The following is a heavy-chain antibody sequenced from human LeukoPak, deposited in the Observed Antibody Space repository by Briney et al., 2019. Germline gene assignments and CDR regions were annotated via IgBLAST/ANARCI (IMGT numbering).Heavy chain of an antibody. CDR2: IRYDGSNK. CDR1: GFTFSSYG. D-gene: IGHD3-22*01. J-gene: IGHJ4*02. CDR3: AKDFYYDSSGYYTAPFDY. V-gene: IGHV3-30*02. Sequence: GGSLRLSCAASGFTFSSYGMHWVRQAPGKGLEWVAFIRYDGSNKYYADSVKGRFTISRDNSKNTLYLQMNSLRAEDTAVYYCAKDFYYDSSGYYTAPFDYWGQGTLVTVSS.